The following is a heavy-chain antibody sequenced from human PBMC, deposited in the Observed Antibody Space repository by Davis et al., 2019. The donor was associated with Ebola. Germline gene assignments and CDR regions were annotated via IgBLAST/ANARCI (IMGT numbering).Heavy chain of an antibody. CDR2: IWYDGSKK. J-gene: IGHJ3*02. D-gene: IGHD5-12*01. CDR1: GFTFSSYG. V-gene: IGHV3-33*01. CDR3: ARDAHDYDAFDI. Sequence: PGGSLRLSCAASGFTFSSYGMHWVRQTPGKGLEWVAVIWYDGSKKYYADSVKGRFTISRDNSKNKVYLQMNSLRAEDTAVYYCARDAHDYDAFDIWGQGTAVTVSS.